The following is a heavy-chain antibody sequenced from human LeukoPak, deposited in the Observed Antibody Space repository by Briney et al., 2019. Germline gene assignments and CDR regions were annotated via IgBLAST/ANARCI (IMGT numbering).Heavy chain of an antibody. D-gene: IGHD2-2*01. Sequence: GGSLRLSCAASGFTFSSYAMSWVRQAPGKGLEWVSAISGSGGRTYYADSVKGRFTISRDNSKNTLYLQMNSLRAEDTAVYYCAKDAPGQDIVVVPAALYYFDYWGQGTLVTVSS. CDR1: GFTFSSYA. CDR3: AKDAPGQDIVVVPAALYYFDY. J-gene: IGHJ4*02. V-gene: IGHV3-23*01. CDR2: ISGSGGRT.